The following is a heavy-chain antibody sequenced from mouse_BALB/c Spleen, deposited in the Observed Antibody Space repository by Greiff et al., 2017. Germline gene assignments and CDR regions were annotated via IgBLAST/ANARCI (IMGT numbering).Heavy chain of an antibody. V-gene: IGHV14-3*02. CDR2: IDPANGNT. CDR1: GFNIKDTY. J-gene: IGHJ3*01. Sequence: EVQLQQSGAELVKPGASVKLSCTASGFNIKDTYMHWVKQRPEQGLEWIGRIDPANGNTKYDPKFQGKATITADTSSNTAYLQLSSLTSEDTAVYYCASLTMIHPASWFAYWGQGTLVTVSA. CDR3: ASLTMIHPASWFAY. D-gene: IGHD2-4*01.